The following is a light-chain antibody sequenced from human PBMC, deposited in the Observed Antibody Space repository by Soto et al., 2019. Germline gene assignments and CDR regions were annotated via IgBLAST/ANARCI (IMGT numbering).Light chain of an antibody. CDR1: QSVRSK. Sequence: EIVMTQSPGTLSVSPGERATLSCRASQSVRSKLAWYQQKPGQAPRLLIYDASTRATGIPARFSGSGSGTGVTLTISSLQSEDFAVYYCQQYNNWPPITFGQGTRLEIK. V-gene: IGKV3-15*01. CDR3: QQYNNWPPIT. CDR2: DAS. J-gene: IGKJ5*01.